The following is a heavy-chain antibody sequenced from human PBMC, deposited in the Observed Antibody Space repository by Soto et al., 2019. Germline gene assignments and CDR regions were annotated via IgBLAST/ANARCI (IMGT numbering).Heavy chain of an antibody. CDR3: ASDRNGSGSFHGMHV. J-gene: IGHJ6*02. V-gene: IGHV4-31*03. Sequence: QVQLQESGPGLVKPSQTLSLTCTVSGGSISSGGYYWSWIRQHPGKGLEWIGYIYYSGSTYYNPSLKSRVTKSGDTSRIQCSLKRSAVTAADTDVYYCASDRNGSGSFHGMHVWGQGTTVTVSS. CDR2: IYYSGST. CDR1: GGSISSGGYY. D-gene: IGHD3-10*01.